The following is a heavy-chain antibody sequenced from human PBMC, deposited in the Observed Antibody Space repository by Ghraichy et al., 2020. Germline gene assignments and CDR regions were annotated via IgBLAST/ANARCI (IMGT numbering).Heavy chain of an antibody. CDR2: ISFSGTT. CDR3: ARRNRGFDY. Sequence: SETLSLTCTVTGGSISSNDYYWGWIRQPPGKGLEWIGTISFSGTTYYNPTLKSRVTLSVDTSKNQFSLKLISVIVADTAVYFCARRNRGFDYWGQGALVTVSS. CDR1: GGSISSNDYY. V-gene: IGHV4-39*01. D-gene: IGHD3-10*01. J-gene: IGHJ4*02.